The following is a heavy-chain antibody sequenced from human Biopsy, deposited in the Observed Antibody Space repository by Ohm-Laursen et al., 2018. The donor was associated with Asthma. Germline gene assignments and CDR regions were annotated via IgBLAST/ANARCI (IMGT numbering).Heavy chain of an antibody. J-gene: IGHJ4*02. D-gene: IGHD3-22*01. V-gene: IGHV3-53*01. CDR2: FIRGGTS. Sequence: SLRLSCAASGFAVSRDHMFWVRQALGKGLGWVSVFIRGGTSHTADSVRGRFTISRDYSKNTLYLQMHSLRPEETAVYYCARGDSSNWSHYYFDYWGQGTLVTVSS. CDR1: GFAVSRDH. CDR3: ARGDSSNWSHYYFDY.